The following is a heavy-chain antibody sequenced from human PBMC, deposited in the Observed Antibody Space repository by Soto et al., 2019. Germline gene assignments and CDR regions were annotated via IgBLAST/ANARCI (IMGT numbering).Heavy chain of an antibody. D-gene: IGHD4-17*01. J-gene: IGHJ6*03. V-gene: IGHV1-8*01. CDR1: GYTFTSYE. CDR2: MNPNSGNT. CDR3: ARDKAYGDYGLYDYYYMDV. Sequence: ASVKVSCKASGYTFTSYEINWVRQATGQGLEWLGWMNPNSGNTGYAQKFQGRVTMTRNTSTSTAYMELSSLRSEDTAVYYCARDKAYGDYGLYDYYYMDVWGKGTTVNVSS.